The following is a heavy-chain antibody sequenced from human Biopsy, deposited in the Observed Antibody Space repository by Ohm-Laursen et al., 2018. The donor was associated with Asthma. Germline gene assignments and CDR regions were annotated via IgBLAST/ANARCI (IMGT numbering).Heavy chain of an antibody. V-gene: IGHV4-59*07. J-gene: IGHJ5*02. Sequence: SDTLSLTCAVSPGSINDYYWNWIRQSPGKGLEWIGYIHNSGNTNYNPSLKSRVTISLDTSKNHFSLRLSFVTAADTAVYFCARGQGRGIQLWSLDPWGQGILVTVSS. CDR2: IHNSGNT. D-gene: IGHD5-18*01. CDR3: ARGQGRGIQLWSLDP. CDR1: PGSINDYY.